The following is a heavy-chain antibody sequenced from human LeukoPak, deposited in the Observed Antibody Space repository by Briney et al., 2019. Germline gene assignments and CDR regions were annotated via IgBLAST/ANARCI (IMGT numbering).Heavy chain of an antibody. Sequence: PGGSLRLSCAASGSTFSDYYMSWIRQAPGKGLEWVSYISSSGSTIYYADSLKGRFTISRDNAKNSLYLQMNSLRAEDTAVYYCARANTDYYDSSGYYYQGYWGQGTLVTVSS. CDR3: ARANTDYYDSSGYYYQGY. CDR1: GSTFSDYY. D-gene: IGHD3-22*01. J-gene: IGHJ4*02. V-gene: IGHV3-11*01. CDR2: ISSSGSTI.